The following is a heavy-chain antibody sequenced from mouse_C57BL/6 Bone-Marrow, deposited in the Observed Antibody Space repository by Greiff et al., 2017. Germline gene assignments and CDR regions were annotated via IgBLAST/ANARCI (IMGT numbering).Heavy chain of an antibody. V-gene: IGHV5-17*01. Sequence: EVQRVESGGGLVKPGGSLKLSCAASGFTFSGYGMHWVRQAPEKGLEWVAYISSGSSTIYYADTLKGRFTLSRDNAKNTLFLQMTSLRSEDTAMYYCARRDGSTLFYFDYWGQGTTLTVA. CDR3: ARRDGSTLFYFDY. J-gene: IGHJ2*01. CDR1: GFTFSGYG. CDR2: ISSGSSTI. D-gene: IGHD1-1*01.